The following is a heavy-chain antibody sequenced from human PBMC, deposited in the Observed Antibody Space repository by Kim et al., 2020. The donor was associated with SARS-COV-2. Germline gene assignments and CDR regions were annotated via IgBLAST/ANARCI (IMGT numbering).Heavy chain of an antibody. D-gene: IGHD6-19*01. CDR1: GFTFSDYY. V-gene: IGHV3-11*06. Sequence: GSLRLSCAASGFTFSDYYMSWIRQAPGKGLEWVSYISSSSSYTNYADSVKGRFTISRDNAKNSLYLQMNSLRAEDTAVYYCARDEGGYSSGWRFDYWGQGTLVTVSS. CDR2: ISSSSSYT. J-gene: IGHJ4*02. CDR3: ARDEGGYSSGWRFDY.